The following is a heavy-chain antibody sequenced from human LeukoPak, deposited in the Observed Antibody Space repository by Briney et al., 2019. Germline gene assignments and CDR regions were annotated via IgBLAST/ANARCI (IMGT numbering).Heavy chain of an antibody. CDR2: INPDTDFT. D-gene: IGHD3-16*01. Sequence: ASVKVSCKTSGYRFTDDYIHWVRQAPGQGLEWMGWINPDTDFTNYAPKFRGRIIMTRDTSISTAYMEVRRLTFDDTAIYYCAPTSEAYTSNWSVWGQGTLVTVSP. V-gene: IGHV1-2*02. CDR1: GYRFTDDY. CDR3: APTSEAYTSNWSV. J-gene: IGHJ4*02.